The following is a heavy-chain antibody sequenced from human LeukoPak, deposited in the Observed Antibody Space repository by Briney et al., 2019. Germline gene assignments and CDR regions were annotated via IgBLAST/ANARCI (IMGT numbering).Heavy chain of an antibody. D-gene: IGHD6-13*01. Sequence: SETLSLTCAVYGGSISSSSYYWGWVRQPPGKGLEWIGSIYYSGSTYYNPSLKSRVTISVDTSKNQFSLKLSSVTAADTAVYYCARDGFLIAAAAPYWYFDLWGRGTLVTVSS. J-gene: IGHJ2*01. CDR3: ARDGFLIAAAAPYWYFDL. V-gene: IGHV4-39*07. CDR2: IYYSGST. CDR1: GGSISSSSYY.